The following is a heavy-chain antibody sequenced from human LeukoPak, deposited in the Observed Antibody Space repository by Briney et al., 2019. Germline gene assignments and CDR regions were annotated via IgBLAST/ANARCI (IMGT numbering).Heavy chain of an antibody. CDR3: ARENCYDSSGYSLDY. D-gene: IGHD3-22*01. Sequence: ASVKVSCKASGYTFTSYGISWVRQAPGQGLEWMGWISAYNGNTNYAQKLQGRVTMTTDTSTSTAYMEQRSLRSDDTAVYYCARENCYDSSGYSLDYWGQGTLVTVSS. CDR1: GYTFTSYG. J-gene: IGHJ4*02. V-gene: IGHV1-18*01. CDR2: ISAYNGNT.